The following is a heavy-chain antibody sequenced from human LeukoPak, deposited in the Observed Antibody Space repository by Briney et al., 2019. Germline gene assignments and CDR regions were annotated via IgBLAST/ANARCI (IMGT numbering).Heavy chain of an antibody. CDR2: IIPILGIA. CDR3: ARGGDYYLNDY. CDR1: GGTFSSYA. D-gene: IGHD3-10*01. J-gene: IGHJ4*02. Sequence: SVKVSCKASGGTFSSYAISWVRQAPGQGLEWMGRIIPILGIANYAQKFQGRVTITVDKSTSTAYMELSSLRSEDTAVYYCARGGDYYLNDYWGQGTLVTVSS. V-gene: IGHV1-69*04.